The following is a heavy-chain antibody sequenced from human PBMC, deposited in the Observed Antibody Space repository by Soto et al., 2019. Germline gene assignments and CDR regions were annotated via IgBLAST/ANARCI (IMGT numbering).Heavy chain of an antibody. CDR1: GGIFNTYA. CDR2: IIPIFGTA. Sequence: QVQLVQSGAEVKKPGSSVKVSCKASGGIFNTYALSWVRQAPGQGLEWMGGIIPIFGTANYAQKFQGSVTITADEATNTTYMEVSSLRSDDTAVYYCTRGTGMSHSWYADSWGQGTRVTVSS. CDR3: TRGTGMSHSWYADS. V-gene: IGHV1-69*01. J-gene: IGHJ5*02. D-gene: IGHD6-13*01.